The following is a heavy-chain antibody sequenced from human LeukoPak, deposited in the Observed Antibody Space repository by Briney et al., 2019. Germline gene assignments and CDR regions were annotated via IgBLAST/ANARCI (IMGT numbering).Heavy chain of an antibody. D-gene: IGHD2-2*01. Sequence: SVKVSCKASGGTFSSYAISWVRQAPGQGLEWMGGIIPIFGTANYAQKFQGRVTITADESTSTAYMELSSLRSEDTAVYYCASNEDIVVVPAADLYYYYYGMDVWGQGTTVTVSS. V-gene: IGHV1-69*13. CDR2: IIPIFGTA. CDR1: GGTFSSYA. CDR3: ASNEDIVVVPAADLYYYYYGMDV. J-gene: IGHJ6*02.